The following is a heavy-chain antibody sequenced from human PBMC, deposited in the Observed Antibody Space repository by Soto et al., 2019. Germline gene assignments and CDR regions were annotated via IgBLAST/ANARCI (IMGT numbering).Heavy chain of an antibody. V-gene: IGHV4-4*03. CDR3: ARVHFWSGLPSHFDY. CDR2: IYHSGST. D-gene: IGHD3-3*02. Sequence: PETLSLTCAVSGGSISSSNWWSWVRQPPGKGLEWIGEIYHSGSTNYNPSLKSRVTISVDKSKNQFSLKLSSVTAADTAVYYCARVHFWSGLPSHFDYWGQGTLVTVSS. CDR1: GGSISSSNW. J-gene: IGHJ4*02.